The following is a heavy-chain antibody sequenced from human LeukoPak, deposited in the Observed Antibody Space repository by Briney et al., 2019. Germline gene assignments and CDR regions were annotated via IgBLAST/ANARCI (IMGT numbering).Heavy chain of an antibody. CDR3: ARHTRGLGATINFYGMDV. Sequence: KASETLSLTCTVSGGSISSYYWSWVRQPPGKGLEWIGYIYYSGTTNYNPSLKSRVTISVDTSKNQFSLKVSSVTAADTAVYYCARHTRGLGATINFYGMDVWGQGTTVTVSS. CDR2: IYYSGTT. V-gene: IGHV4-59*08. D-gene: IGHD1-26*01. J-gene: IGHJ6*02. CDR1: GGSISSYY.